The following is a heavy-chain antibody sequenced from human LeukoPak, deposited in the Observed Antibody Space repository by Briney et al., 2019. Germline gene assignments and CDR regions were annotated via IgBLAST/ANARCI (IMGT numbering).Heavy chain of an antibody. Sequence: SETLSLTYAVSGVSINSHYWSWIRQSPGRGLEWIGHISDKGTTKYSPSLKSRVIIWADTSKNHLSLNLTSVLAADTAIYYCARRDAGWNYCDYWGQGILVTVSS. V-gene: IGHV4-59*08. CDR3: ARRDAGWNYCDY. CDR2: ISDKGTT. D-gene: IGHD6-19*01. CDR1: GVSINSHY. J-gene: IGHJ4*02.